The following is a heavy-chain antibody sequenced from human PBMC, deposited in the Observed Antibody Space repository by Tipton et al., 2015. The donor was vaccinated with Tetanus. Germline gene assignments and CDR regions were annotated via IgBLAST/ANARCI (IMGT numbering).Heavy chain of an antibody. CDR1: GGSISSGDYS. CDR3: ARVKGTYNHYGLDV. J-gene: IGHJ6*02. D-gene: IGHD3-10*01. CDR2: IYDSGST. V-gene: IGHV4-30-2*01. Sequence: LRLSCAVSGGSISSGDYSWSWIRQPPGKGLEWIGYIYDSGSTYYNPSLKSRVTISEDRSKNQISLRLRSVTAAGTAVYYCARVKGTYNHYGLDVWGQGTTVTVAS.